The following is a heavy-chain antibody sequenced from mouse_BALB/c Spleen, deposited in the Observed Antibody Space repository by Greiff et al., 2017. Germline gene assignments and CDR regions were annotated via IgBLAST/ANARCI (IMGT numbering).Heavy chain of an antibody. CDR1: GFTFSSFG. Sequence: EVMLVESGGGLVQPGGSRKLSCAASGFTFSSFGMHWVRQPPEKGLEWVAYISSGSSTIYYADTVKGRFTISRDNPKNTLFLQMTSLRSEDTAMYYCARYAMDYWGQGTSVTVSS. V-gene: IGHV5-17*02. CDR3: ARYAMDY. J-gene: IGHJ4*01. CDR2: ISSGSSTI.